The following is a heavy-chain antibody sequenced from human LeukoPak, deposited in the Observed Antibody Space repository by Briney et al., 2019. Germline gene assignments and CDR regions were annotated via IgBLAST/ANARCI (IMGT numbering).Heavy chain of an antibody. CDR3: ARDIATTGTENWFDP. CDR2: IYYSGST. V-gene: IGHV4-30-4*01. CDR1: GGSISKGDYY. D-gene: IGHD6-13*01. J-gene: IGHJ5*02. Sequence: PSETLSLTCTVSGGSISKGDYYWSWIRQPPGKGLEWIGYIYYSGSTYYNLSLKSRVTISRDTSKNQFSLKLSSVTAADTAVYYCARDIATTGTENWFDPWGQGTLVTVSS.